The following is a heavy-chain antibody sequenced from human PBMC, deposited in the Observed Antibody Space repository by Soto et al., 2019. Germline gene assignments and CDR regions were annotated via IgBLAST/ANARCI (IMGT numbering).Heavy chain of an antibody. V-gene: IGHV1-46*01. J-gene: IGHJ4*02. Sequence: GTSAKLSCKASGYTFTSYYMHSLRQAPGQGLEWMGIINPSGGSTSYAQKFQGRVTMTRDTSTSTVYMELSSLRSEDTAVYYCARSPGATKYYFDYWGQGTLVTVSS. D-gene: IGHD1-26*01. CDR3: ARSPGATKYYFDY. CDR2: INPSGGST. CDR1: GYTFTSYY.